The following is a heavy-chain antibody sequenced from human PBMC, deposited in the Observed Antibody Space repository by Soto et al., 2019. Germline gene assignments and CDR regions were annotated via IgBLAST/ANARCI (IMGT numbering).Heavy chain of an antibody. D-gene: IGHD3-3*01. V-gene: IGHV1-46*01. CDR1: GYTFTSYY. CDR3: ATQRFLEPMVFDP. CDR2: INLIGGST. J-gene: IGHJ5*02. Sequence: GASVKVSCKASGYTFTSYYMHWVRQAPGQGLEWMGIINLIGGSTSYAQKFQGRVTMTRVTSTSTVYMELSSLRSEDTAVYYCATQRFLEPMVFDPWGQGTLVTVSS.